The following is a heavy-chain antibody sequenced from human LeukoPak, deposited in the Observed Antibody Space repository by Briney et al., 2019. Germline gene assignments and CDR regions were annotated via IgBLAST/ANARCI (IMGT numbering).Heavy chain of an antibody. J-gene: IGHJ4*02. CDR3: ARDKKAAAGLGVNDY. CDR2: ISPSGGST. D-gene: IGHD6-13*01. V-gene: IGHV1-46*01. CDR1: GYTFTSNY. Sequence: ASVKVSCKAFGYTFTSNYMHWVRQAPGQGPEWMGVISPSGGSTTYAQKFQGRVTLTRDMSTSTDYLELSSLRSEDTAVYYCARDKKAAAGLGVNDYWGQGTLVTVSS.